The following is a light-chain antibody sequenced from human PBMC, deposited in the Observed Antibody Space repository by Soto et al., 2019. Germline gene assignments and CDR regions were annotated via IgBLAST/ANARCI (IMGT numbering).Light chain of an antibody. J-gene: IGLJ1*01. V-gene: IGLV2-8*01. CDR2: EVN. CDR3: SSYAGSSNYV. CDR1: SSDVGGYNY. Sequence: QSVLTQPPSASGSPGQSVAISCTGTSSDVGGYNYVSWYQLHPGKAPKLMIYEVNIRPSGVPDRFSGSKSGNTASLTVSGLRAEDEADYYCSSYAGSSNYVFGTGTKLTVL.